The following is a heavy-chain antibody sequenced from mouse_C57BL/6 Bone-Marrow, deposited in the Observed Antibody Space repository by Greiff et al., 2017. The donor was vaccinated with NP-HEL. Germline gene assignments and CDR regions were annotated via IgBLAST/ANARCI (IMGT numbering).Heavy chain of an antibody. J-gene: IGHJ2*01. CDR3: ARLRRGY. CDR2: INPSSGYT. V-gene: IGHV1-7*01. CDR1: GYTFTTYW. Sequence: VQRVESGAELAKPGASVKLSCKASGYTFTTYWMHWVKQRPGQGLEWIGYINPSSGYTKYNQKFKDKATLTADKSSSTAYMRLSSLTYEDAAVYYYARLRRGYWGQGTTLTVSS.